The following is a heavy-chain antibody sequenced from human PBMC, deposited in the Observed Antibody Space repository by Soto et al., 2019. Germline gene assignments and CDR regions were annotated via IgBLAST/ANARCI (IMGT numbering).Heavy chain of an antibody. CDR1: GFTISSHW. CDR3: ARAEADSGAGLTDT. J-gene: IGHJ5*02. CDR2: IKQDASEK. D-gene: IGHD6-19*01. V-gene: IGHV3-7*01. Sequence: EVRVVESGVGLVQPGGCLRLSCVACGFTISSHWMSWVREAPGKGLEWVANIKQDASEKYYVDSVKGRYTISRENAKNPPYLQVNRRRAERTAADDCARAEADSGAGLTDTWGQATGVSVSS.